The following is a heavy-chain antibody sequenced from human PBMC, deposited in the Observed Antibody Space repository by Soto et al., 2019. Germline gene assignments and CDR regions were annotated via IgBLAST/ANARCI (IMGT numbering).Heavy chain of an antibody. Sequence: GESLKISCKGSGYSFGNYWIGWVRQMPGKGLEWMAIIYPGDSDSRYRPSLQGQVTISADQSISTAYLQWSSLKASDTAIYYCARYSSRDYYYGMDVWGQGTTVTVSS. CDR1: GYSFGNYW. CDR3: ARYSSRDYYYGMDV. D-gene: IGHD3-10*01. J-gene: IGHJ6*02. V-gene: IGHV5-51*01. CDR2: IYPGDSDS.